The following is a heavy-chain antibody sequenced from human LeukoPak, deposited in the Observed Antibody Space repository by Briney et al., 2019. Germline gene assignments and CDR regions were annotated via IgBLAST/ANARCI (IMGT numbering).Heavy chain of an antibody. J-gene: IGHJ4*02. D-gene: IGHD4-23*01. Sequence: GGSLRLRCAASGFTFSHYYMSWIRQAAGKGLEWVSYISGDGSSISYADSVQGRFTISRDNAKISLYLQMNSLRPEDTAVYYCARGGYYGGDDYWGQGTLVTVSS. CDR3: ARGGYYGGDDY. CDR1: GFTFSHYY. V-gene: IGHV3-11*01. CDR2: ISGDGSSI.